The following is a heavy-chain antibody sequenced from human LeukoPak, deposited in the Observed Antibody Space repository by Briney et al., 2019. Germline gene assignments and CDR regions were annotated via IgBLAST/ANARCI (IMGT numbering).Heavy chain of an antibody. CDR2: IYSGGST. CDR3: ASEVVVAATFDY. D-gene: IGHD2-15*01. V-gene: IGHV3-53*01. CDR1: GFTVSSNY. J-gene: IGHJ4*02. Sequence: GGSLRLSCAASGFTVSSNYTSWVRQAPGKGLEWVSVIYSGGSTYYADSVKGRFTISRDNSKNTLYLQMNSLRAEDTAVYYCASEVVVAATFDYWGQGTLVTVSS.